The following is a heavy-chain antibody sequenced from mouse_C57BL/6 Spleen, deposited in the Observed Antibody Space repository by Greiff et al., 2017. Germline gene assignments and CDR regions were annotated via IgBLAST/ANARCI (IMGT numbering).Heavy chain of an antibody. CDR1: GYTFTSYW. Sequence: VQLQQPGAELVRPGSSVKLSCKASGYTFTSYWMDWVKQRPGQGLEWIGNIYPSDSETHYNQKFKGKSTLTVDKSSSTAYMQLSSLTSEDSAVYYCARKDGSSYYYAMDYWGQGTSVTVSS. V-gene: IGHV1-61*01. CDR2: IYPSDSET. J-gene: IGHJ4*01. D-gene: IGHD1-1*01. CDR3: ARKDGSSYYYAMDY.